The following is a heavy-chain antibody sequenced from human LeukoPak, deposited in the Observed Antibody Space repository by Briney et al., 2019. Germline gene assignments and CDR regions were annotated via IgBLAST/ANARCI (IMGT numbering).Heavy chain of an antibody. CDR3: ARHYGPYYYYGMDV. CDR1: GGTFSSYA. V-gene: IGHV1-69*13. CDR2: IIPIFGTP. J-gene: IGHJ6*02. Sequence: SVKVSCKDSGGTFSSYAISWVRQAPGQGLEWMGGIIPIFGTPNYAQKFQGRVTITADESTSTAYMELSSLRSEDTAVYYCARHYGPYYYYGMDVWGQGTTVTVSS. D-gene: IGHD3-10*01.